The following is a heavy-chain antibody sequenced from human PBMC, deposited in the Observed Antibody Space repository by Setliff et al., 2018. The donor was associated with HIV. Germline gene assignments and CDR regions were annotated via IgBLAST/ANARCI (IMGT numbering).Heavy chain of an antibody. CDR1: GGSFSGYY. CDR2: INHSGRT. Sequence: SETLSLTCAVYGGSFSGYYWSWIRQSPGKGLEWIGEINHSGRTKYSPSLRSRVSISVDTSKTQFSLKLSSVTAADTAVYYCARESPSSSWFYFDFWGQGTLVTVSS. CDR3: ARESPSSSWFYFDF. V-gene: IGHV4-34*01. D-gene: IGHD6-13*01. J-gene: IGHJ4*02.